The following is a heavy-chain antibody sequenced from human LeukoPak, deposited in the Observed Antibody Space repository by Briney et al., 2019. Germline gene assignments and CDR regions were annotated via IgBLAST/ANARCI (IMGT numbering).Heavy chain of an antibody. Sequence: PSETLSLTCTVSGGSLSSSSYYWGWIRQPPGKGLEWIGSIYYSGSTYYNPSLKSRVTISVDTSKNQFSLKLSSVTAADTAVYYCARHGNFWSGYYTAYYFDYWGQGTLVTVSS. CDR1: GGSLSSSSYY. D-gene: IGHD3-3*01. V-gene: IGHV4-39*01. J-gene: IGHJ4*02. CDR3: ARHGNFWSGYYTAYYFDY. CDR2: IYYSGST.